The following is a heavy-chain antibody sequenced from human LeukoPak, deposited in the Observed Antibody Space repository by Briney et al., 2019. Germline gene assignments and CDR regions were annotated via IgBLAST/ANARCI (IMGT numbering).Heavy chain of an antibody. J-gene: IGHJ4*02. CDR1: GFTFSSHT. CDR3: VRQATGLDY. D-gene: IGHD5-12*01. V-gene: IGHV3-30-3*01. CDR2: IEPDGRNK. Sequence: GGPLRLSCAASGFTFSSHTMHWVRQAPGKGLEWVAVIEPDGRNKFHADSVKGRFIIYRDNSKNALYLQLDSLRSEDTAVYYCVRQATGLDYGGRGTLDSVSS.